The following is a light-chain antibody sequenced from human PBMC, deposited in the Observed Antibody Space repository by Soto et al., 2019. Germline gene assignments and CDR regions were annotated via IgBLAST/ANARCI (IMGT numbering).Light chain of an antibody. CDR1: SSDVGGYNY. Sequence: QSVLTQPRSVSGSPGQSVTISCTGTSSDVGGYNYVSWYQQHPGKAPKLMIYDVSKLPSGVTDRFSGSKSGNTASLTISGLQAEYEADYYCCSDVDSYTVVFRGGTKLTVL. J-gene: IGLJ2*01. CDR2: DVS. CDR3: CSDVDSYTVV. V-gene: IGLV2-11*01.